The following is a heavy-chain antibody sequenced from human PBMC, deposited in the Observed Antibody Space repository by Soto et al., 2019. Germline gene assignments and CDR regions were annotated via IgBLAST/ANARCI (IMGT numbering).Heavy chain of an antibody. CDR3: TRDALSMVRGTDNWFDP. CDR1: GFTFNNYA. CDR2: ISGNGIST. D-gene: IGHD3-10*01. J-gene: IGHJ5*02. V-gene: IGHV3-23*01. Sequence: GGSLRLSCAASGFTFNNYAMSWVRQAPGKGLEWVSAISGNGISTYYADSVRGRFTISRDNSENTLFLQMNRLRADDTAVYYCTRDALSMVRGTDNWFDPWGQGTLVTVSS.